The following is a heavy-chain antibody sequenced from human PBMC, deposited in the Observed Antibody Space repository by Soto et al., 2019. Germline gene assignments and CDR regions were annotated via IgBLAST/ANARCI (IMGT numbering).Heavy chain of an antibody. CDR1: GFTFSSYG. J-gene: IGHJ6*02. V-gene: IGHV3-33*01. Sequence: QVQLVESGGGVVQPGRSLRLSCAASGFTFSSYGMHWVRQAPGKGLEWVAVIWYDGSNKYYADSVKGRFTISRDNSKNTLYLQMNRLRAEDTAVYYCARDPMSICSGGSCYTYYYYGMDVWGQGTTVTVSS. CDR2: IWYDGSNK. CDR3: ARDPMSICSGGSCYTYYYYGMDV. D-gene: IGHD2-15*01.